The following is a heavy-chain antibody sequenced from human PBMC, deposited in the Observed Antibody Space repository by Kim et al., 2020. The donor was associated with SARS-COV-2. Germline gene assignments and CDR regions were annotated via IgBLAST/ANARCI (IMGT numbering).Heavy chain of an antibody. J-gene: IGHJ4*02. Sequence: AQKFQGRVTMTRDTSTSTVYMELSSLRAEDTAVYYCARVEVGATGGGDYWGQGTLVTVSS. V-gene: IGHV1-46*01. D-gene: IGHD1-26*01. CDR3: ARVEVGATGGGDY.